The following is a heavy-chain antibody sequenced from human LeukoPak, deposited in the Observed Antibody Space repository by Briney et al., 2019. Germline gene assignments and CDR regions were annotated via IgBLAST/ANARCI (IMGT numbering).Heavy chain of an antibody. CDR1: GFTFSSYW. CDR3: ARDPYSGYDYPPPDY. D-gene: IGHD5-12*01. Sequence: PGGSLRLSCAASGFTFSSYWMHWVRQAPGKGLVWVSRINSDGSSTSYADSVKGRFTISRDNAKNSLYLKMNSLRAEDTAVYYCARDPYSGYDYPPPDYWGQGTLVSVSS. V-gene: IGHV3-74*01. CDR2: INSDGSST. J-gene: IGHJ4*02.